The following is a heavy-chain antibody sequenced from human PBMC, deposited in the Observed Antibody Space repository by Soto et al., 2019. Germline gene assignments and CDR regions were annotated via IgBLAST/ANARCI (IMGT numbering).Heavy chain of an antibody. Sequence: ASVKVSCKASGYTFASYYMHWVRQAPGQGLEWMGIINPSGGSTSYAQKFQGRVTMTRDTSTSTVYMELSSLRSEDTAVYYCAIVPNYYYDSSGYVDYWGQGTLLTVSS. J-gene: IGHJ4*02. CDR2: INPSGGST. D-gene: IGHD3-22*01. CDR3: AIVPNYYYDSSGYVDY. V-gene: IGHV1-46*03. CDR1: GYTFASYY.